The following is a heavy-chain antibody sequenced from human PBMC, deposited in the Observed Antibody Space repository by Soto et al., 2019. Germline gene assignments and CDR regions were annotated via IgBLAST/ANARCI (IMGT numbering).Heavy chain of an antibody. CDR3: ARVAAYCGGDCYFMDV. CDR1: GFTFSSYS. D-gene: IGHD2-21*02. J-gene: IGHJ6*02. Sequence: EVQLVESGGGLVKPGGSLRLSCAASGFTFSSYSMNWVRQAPGKGLEWVSSISSSSSYIYYADSVKGRFTISKDNAKNSLYLKMNSLRAEDTAVYYCARVAAYCGGDCYFMDVWGQGTTVTVSS. CDR2: ISSSSSYI. V-gene: IGHV3-21*01.